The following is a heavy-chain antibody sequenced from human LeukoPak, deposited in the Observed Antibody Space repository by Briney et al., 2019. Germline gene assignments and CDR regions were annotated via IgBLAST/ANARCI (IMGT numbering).Heavy chain of an antibody. CDR1: GGSISSSSYY. V-gene: IGHV4-39*07. Sequence: PSETLSLTCTVSGGSISSSSYYWGWIRQPPGKGLEWIGSIYYSGSTYYNPSLKSRVTISVDTSKNQFSLKLSSVTAADTAVYYCARDYHDYGMDYWGQGTLVTVSS. CDR2: IYYSGST. J-gene: IGHJ4*02. CDR3: ARDYHDYGMDY. D-gene: IGHD3-16*01.